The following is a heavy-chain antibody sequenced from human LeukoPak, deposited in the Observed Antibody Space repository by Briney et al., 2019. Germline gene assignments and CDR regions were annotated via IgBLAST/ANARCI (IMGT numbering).Heavy chain of an antibody. J-gene: IGHJ4*02. CDR2: ISGSSNYI. CDR3: AREAMAGIRFED. V-gene: IGHV3-21*01. CDR1: GFIFSSYS. D-gene: IGHD6-19*01. Sequence: GGSLRLSCAASGFIFSSYSMNWVRQAPGKGLEWVSSISGSSNYIYYADSVKGRFTISRDNPKNSLYLQMNSLRAEDTAVYYCAREAMAGIRFEDWGQGTLVTVPP.